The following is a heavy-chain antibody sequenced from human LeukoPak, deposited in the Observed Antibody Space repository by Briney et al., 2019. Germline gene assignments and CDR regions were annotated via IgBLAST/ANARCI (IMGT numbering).Heavy chain of an antibody. CDR2: IIPIFGTA. CDR1: GGTFSSYA. Sequence: ASVKVSCTASGGTFSSYAISWVRQAPGQGLEWMGGIIPIFGTANYAQKFQGRVTITADESTSTAYMELSSLGSEDTAVYYCARGGISDYDILTGPNWFDPRGQGTLVTVSS. V-gene: IGHV1-69*13. D-gene: IGHD3-9*01. CDR3: ARGGISDYDILTGPNWFDP. J-gene: IGHJ5*02.